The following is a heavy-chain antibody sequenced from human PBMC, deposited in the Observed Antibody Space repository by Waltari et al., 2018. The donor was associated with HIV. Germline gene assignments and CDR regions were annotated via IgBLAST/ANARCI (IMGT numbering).Heavy chain of an antibody. V-gene: IGHV1-8*02. D-gene: IGHD3-22*01. Sequence: QVHLVQSGPEVKRPGASVKISCKAYGYTFINFDVNWVRQAAGQGPEWLGWMNPNSGKTASPERFEDRVTRTRDVSTDTAYMEMSGLTPEDTAIYYCARNSSGKGNRYFYYGLDVWGQGTPVTV. J-gene: IGHJ6*02. CDR3: ARNSSGKGNRYFYYGLDV. CDR1: GYTFINFD. CDR2: MNPNSGKT.